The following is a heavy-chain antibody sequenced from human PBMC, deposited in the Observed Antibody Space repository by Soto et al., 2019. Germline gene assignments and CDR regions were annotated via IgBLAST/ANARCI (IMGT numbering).Heavy chain of an antibody. J-gene: IGHJ6*02. V-gene: IGHV4-31*03. CDR1: GGSISSGCYY. CDR3: ARNVDIVATTGPDGDYYYYGMDV. Sequence: PSETLSLTCTVSGGSISSGCYYWSWIRQHPGKGLEWIGYIYYSGSTYYNPSLKSRVTISVDTSKNQFSLKLSSVTAADTAVYYCARNVDIVATTGPDGDYYYYGMDVWGQGTTVTVSS. CDR2: IYYSGST. D-gene: IGHD5-12*01.